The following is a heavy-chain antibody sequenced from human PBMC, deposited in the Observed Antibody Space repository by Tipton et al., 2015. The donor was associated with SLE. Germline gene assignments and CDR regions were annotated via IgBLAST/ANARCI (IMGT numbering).Heavy chain of an antibody. CDR1: GGSISSHY. Sequence: LRLSCTVSGGSISSHYWSWIRQPPGKGLEWIGYIYYSGSTNYNPSLKSRVTISVDTSKNQFSLKLSSVTAADTAVYYCASNSGSHGGFDYWGQGTLVTVSS. V-gene: IGHV4-59*08. CDR3: ASNSGSHGGFDY. D-gene: IGHD1-26*01. CDR2: IYYSGST. J-gene: IGHJ4*02.